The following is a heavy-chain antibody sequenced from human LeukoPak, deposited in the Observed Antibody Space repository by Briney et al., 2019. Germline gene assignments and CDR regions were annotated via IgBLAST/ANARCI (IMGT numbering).Heavy chain of an antibody. CDR3: AKMVSGFGEFLEWLSTSYYYYYGMDV. J-gene: IGHJ6*02. D-gene: IGHD3-3*01. Sequence: GGSLRLSCAASGFIFSSYSMSWVRQAPGKGLEWVSAISGSGGSTYYADSVKGRFTISRDNSKNTLYLQMNSLRAEDTAVYYCAKMVSGFGEFLEWLSTSYYYYYGMDVWGQGTTVTVSS. V-gene: IGHV3-23*01. CDR1: GFIFSSYS. CDR2: ISGSGGST.